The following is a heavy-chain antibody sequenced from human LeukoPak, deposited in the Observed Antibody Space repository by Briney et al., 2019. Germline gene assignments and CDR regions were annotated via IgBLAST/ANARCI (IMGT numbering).Heavy chain of an antibody. D-gene: IGHD3-16*02. CDR3: ARAATFGGVIGTYYYYYYMDV. CDR1: GGSISSSNW. J-gene: IGHJ6*03. Sequence: PSGTLSLTRAVSGGSISSSNWWSWVRQPPGKGLEWIGEIYHSGSTNYNPSLKSRVTISVDKSKNQFSLKLSSVTAADTAVYYCARAATFGGVIGTYYYYYYMDVWGKGTTVTVSS. V-gene: IGHV4-4*02. CDR2: IYHSGST.